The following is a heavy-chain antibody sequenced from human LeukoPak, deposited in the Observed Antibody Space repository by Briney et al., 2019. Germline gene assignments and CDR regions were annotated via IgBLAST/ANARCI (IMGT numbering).Heavy chain of an antibody. Sequence: GRSLRLSCAASGFTFSSYAMHWVRQAPGKGLEWVAVISYDGSNKYYADSVKGRFTISRDNSKNTLYLQMNSLRAEDTAVYYCARGTGYYDSSGYYPIAEYFQHWGQGTLVTVSS. D-gene: IGHD3-22*01. CDR1: GFTFSSYA. V-gene: IGHV3-30-3*01. CDR3: ARGTGYYDSSGYYPIAEYFQH. J-gene: IGHJ1*01. CDR2: ISYDGSNK.